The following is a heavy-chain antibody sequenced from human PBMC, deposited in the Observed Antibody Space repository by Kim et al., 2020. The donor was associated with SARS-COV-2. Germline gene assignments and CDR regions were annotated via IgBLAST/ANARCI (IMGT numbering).Heavy chain of an antibody. D-gene: IGHD3-3*01. CDR2: INHSGST. J-gene: IGHJ4*02. CDR3: ARASFWSGYYARLNRYYFDY. V-gene: IGHV4-34*01. CDR1: GGSFSGYY. Sequence: SETLSLTCAVYGGSFSGYYWSWIRQPPGKGLEWIGEINHSGSTNYNPSLKSRVTISVDTSKNRFSLKLSSVTAADTAVYYCARASFWSGYYARLNRYYFDYWGQGTLVTVSS.